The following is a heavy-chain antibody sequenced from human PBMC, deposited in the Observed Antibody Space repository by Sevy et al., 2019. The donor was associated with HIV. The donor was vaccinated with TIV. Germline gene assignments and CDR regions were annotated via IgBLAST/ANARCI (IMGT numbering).Heavy chain of an antibody. V-gene: IGHV1-18*01. CDR2: ISAYNGNT. CDR3: ARDFSYGDPYYFDY. J-gene: IGHJ4*02. CDR1: GYTFTSYG. Sequence: ASVKVSCKASGYTFTSYGISWVRQAPGQGLEWMGWISAYNGNTNYAQKLHGRVTMTTDTSTSTAYMELRSLRSDDTAVYYCARDFSYGDPYYFDYWGQGTLVTVSS. D-gene: IGHD4-17*01.